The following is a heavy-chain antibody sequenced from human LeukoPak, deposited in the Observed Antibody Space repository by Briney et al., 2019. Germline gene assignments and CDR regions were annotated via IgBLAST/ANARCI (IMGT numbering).Heavy chain of an antibody. CDR3: ARLLDNDISGDPDTFDV. Sequence: SETLSLTCTVSGGSLSGHYWSWIRQPPGKRLEWIGYVSYTGRTKYNPSLQSRVTISIDTSKRQFSLNLTSVTSADTAVYSCARLLDNDISGDPDTFDVWGQGTTVIVSS. CDR1: GGSLSGHY. V-gene: IGHV4-59*11. J-gene: IGHJ3*01. D-gene: IGHD3-22*01. CDR2: VSYTGRT.